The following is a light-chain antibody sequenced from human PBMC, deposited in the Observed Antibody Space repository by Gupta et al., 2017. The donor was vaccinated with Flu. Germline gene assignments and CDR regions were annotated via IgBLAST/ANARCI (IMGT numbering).Light chain of an antibody. CDR1: QSVSSY. CDR2: DAS. V-gene: IGKV3-11*01. Sequence: ELVLTQSPATLSLSPGERATLSCRASQSVSSYLAWYQQKPGQAPRLLIYDASNRATGIPARFSGSGSGTDFTLTISSLEPEDFAVYYCQQRSNWQVTFGGGTKMEIK. CDR3: QQRSNWQVT. J-gene: IGKJ4*01.